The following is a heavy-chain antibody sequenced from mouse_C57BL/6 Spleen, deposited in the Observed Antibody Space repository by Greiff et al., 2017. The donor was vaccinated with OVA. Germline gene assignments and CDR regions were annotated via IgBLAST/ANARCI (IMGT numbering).Heavy chain of an antibody. CDR3: TVYYDYDGYAMDY. Sequence: EVMLVESGGGLVQPGGSMKLSCVASGFTFSNYWMNWVRQSPEKGLEWVAQIRLKSDNYATHYAESVKGRFTISRDDSKSSVYLQMNNVRAEDTGIYYCTVYYDYDGYAMDYWGQGTSVTVSS. CDR2: IRLKSDNYAT. CDR1: GFTFSNYW. V-gene: IGHV6-3*01. J-gene: IGHJ4*01. D-gene: IGHD2-4*01.